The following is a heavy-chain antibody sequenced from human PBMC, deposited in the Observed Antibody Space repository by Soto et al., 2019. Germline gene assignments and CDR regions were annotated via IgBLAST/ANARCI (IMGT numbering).Heavy chain of an antibody. CDR1: GFTVSSNY. D-gene: IGHD1-26*01. V-gene: IGHV3-66*02. CDR3: AKEGGLSGSYYISSSYYFDY. Sequence: PGGSLRLSCAASGFTVSSNYMSWVRQAPGKGLEWVSVIYSGSNTYYADSAKDRFTISRDNSKNTLYLQMSSLRAEDTSVYYCAKEGGLSGSYYISSSYYFDYWGQGTLVTVSS. CDR2: IYSGSNT. J-gene: IGHJ4*02.